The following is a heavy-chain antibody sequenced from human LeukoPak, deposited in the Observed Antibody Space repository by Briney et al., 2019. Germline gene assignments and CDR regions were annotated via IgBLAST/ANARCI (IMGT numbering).Heavy chain of an antibody. D-gene: IGHD3-3*01. J-gene: IGHJ3*02. Sequence: PSETLSLTCTVSGGSISSYYWSWIRQPPGKGLEWIGYIYYSGSTNYNPSLKSRVTISVDTSKNQFSLKLSSVTAADTAVYYCARGPNWSGSRGGAFDIWGQGTMVTVSS. CDR2: IYYSGST. V-gene: IGHV4-59*01. CDR1: GGSISSYY. CDR3: ARGPNWSGSRGGAFDI.